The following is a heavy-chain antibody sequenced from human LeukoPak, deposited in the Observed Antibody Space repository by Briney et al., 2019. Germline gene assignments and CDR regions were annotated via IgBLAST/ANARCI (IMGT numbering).Heavy chain of an antibody. J-gene: IGHJ4*02. CDR1: GYTFTNSY. Sequence: SVKVSCKASGYTFTNSYMHWVRQAPGQGLEWMGRIIPIFGTANYAQKFQGRVTITTDESTSTAYMELSSLRSEDTAVYYCARGDVVVVAALDYWGQGTLVTVSS. CDR3: ARGDVVVVAALDY. V-gene: IGHV1-69*05. CDR2: IIPIFGTA. D-gene: IGHD2-15*01.